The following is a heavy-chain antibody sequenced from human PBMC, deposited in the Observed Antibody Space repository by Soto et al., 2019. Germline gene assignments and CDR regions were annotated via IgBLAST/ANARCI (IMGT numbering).Heavy chain of an antibody. CDR1: GYTFTNYD. J-gene: IGHJ4*02. Sequence: QVQLVQSGAEVKKPGASVKVSCKASGYTFTNYDFNWVRQATGQGLEWMGWMNPNSGDTGYAQKFQGRLTMTRATSISTAYMELSSLRSEDTAVYYCAIDTAPGGGLGYWGQGTLVTVSS. CDR3: AIDTAPGGGLGY. D-gene: IGHD5-18*01. V-gene: IGHV1-8*01. CDR2: MNPNSGDT.